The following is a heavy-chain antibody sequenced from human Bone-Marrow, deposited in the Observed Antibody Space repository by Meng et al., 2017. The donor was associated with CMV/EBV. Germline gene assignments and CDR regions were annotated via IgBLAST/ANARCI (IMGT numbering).Heavy chain of an antibody. CDR1: GFTFSDYY. Sequence: GGSLRLSCAASGFTFSDYYMSWIRQAPGKGLEWVSYISSSGSTIYYADSVKGRFTISRDNAKNSLYLQMNSLRAEDTAVYYCAREVVDNYYDSSGYYFGGAFDIWGQGTMVTVSS. CDR3: AREVVDNYYDSSGYYFGGAFDI. CDR2: ISSSGSTI. D-gene: IGHD3-22*01. J-gene: IGHJ3*02. V-gene: IGHV3-11*01.